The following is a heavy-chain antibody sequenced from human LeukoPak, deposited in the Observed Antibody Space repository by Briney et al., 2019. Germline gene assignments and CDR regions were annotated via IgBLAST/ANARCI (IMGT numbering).Heavy chain of an antibody. V-gene: IGHV3-9*01. J-gene: IGHJ4*02. D-gene: IGHD1-26*01. Sequence: QPGRSLRLSCAASGFTFDDYAMHWVRQAPGKGLEWVSGISWNSGSIGYADSVKGRFTISRDNAKNSLYLQMNSLRAEDTALYYCAKDRGSGSYSSSLGSDYWGQGTLVTVSS. CDR2: ISWNSGSI. CDR1: GFTFDDYA. CDR3: AKDRGSGSYSSSLGSDY.